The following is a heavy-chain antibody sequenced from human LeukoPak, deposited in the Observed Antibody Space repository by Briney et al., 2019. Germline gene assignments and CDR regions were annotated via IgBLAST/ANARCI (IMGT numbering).Heavy chain of an antibody. Sequence: PSETLSLTCTVSGGSISNYYWNWIRQPPGKGLEWIGYIYDGGSTNYNPSLKSRVTISVDTSKNQFSLKLSSVTAADTAVYYCARGRGYFDYWGQGTLVTVSA. CDR3: ARGRGYFDY. J-gene: IGHJ4*02. CDR2: IYDGGST. CDR1: GGSISNYY. V-gene: IGHV4-59*08.